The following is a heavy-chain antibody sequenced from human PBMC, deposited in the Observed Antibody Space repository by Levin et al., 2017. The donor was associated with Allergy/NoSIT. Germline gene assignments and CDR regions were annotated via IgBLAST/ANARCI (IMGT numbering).Heavy chain of an antibody. CDR2: INSDGTST. D-gene: IGHD4/OR15-4a*01. CDR3: TRVPRGTMVLNYGMDV. J-gene: IGHJ6*02. Sequence: GESLKISCAASGFTLSDYWMHWVRQAPGKGLVWVSRINSDGTSTNYADSVEGRFTISRDNAKNTLSLQMSSLRAEDTAVYYCTRVPRGTMVLNYGMDVWGQGTTVTVSS. V-gene: IGHV3-74*01. CDR1: GFTLSDYW.